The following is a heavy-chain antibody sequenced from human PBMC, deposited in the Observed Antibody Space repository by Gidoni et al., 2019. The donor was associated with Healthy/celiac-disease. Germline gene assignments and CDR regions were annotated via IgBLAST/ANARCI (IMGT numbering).Heavy chain of an antibody. V-gene: IGHV4-59*08. CDR1: GGSLSSYY. J-gene: IGHJ4*02. CDR3: AGSNRGGYPDY. CDR2: IYYSGST. D-gene: IGHD3-16*01. Sequence: QVQLQESGPGLVKPSETLSLTCTVSGGSLSSYYWSWIRQPPGKGLRWLGYIYYSGSTNYNHSHESRVTISVNTSKNQYSLRLSSVTAADTAVYYYAGSNRGGYPDYWGQGTLVTVSS.